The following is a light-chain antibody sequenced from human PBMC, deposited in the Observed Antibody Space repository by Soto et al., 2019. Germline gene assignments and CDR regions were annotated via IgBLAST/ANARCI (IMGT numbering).Light chain of an antibody. CDR3: QQYKNWPLT. J-gene: IGKJ4*01. CDR1: ESVNRN. Sequence: EIVMTQSPATLSVSPGERATLSCRASESVNRNLAWYQQKPGQAPRLLIYGASTRAASFPASFSGSGSGTEFTLTISSLQSEDFAVYYCQQYKNWPLTFGGGTKVEIK. CDR2: GAS. V-gene: IGKV3-15*01.